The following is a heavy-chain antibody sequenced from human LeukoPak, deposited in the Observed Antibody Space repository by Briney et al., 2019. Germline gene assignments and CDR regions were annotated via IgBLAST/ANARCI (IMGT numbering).Heavy chain of an antibody. D-gene: IGHD3-16*01. CDR2: IQYEASNK. CDR1: GFTFSNYG. J-gene: IGHJ3*02. V-gene: IGHV3-30*02. CDR3: EKITDPQFDI. Sequence: GGSLRLSCAASGFTFSNYGMHWVREAPGKGLEWVAFIQYEASNKYYSDSVKGRFTISTANSKNTLYLHMHSLRPEHTAVYYCEKITDPQFDIWGQGPMVPVSS.